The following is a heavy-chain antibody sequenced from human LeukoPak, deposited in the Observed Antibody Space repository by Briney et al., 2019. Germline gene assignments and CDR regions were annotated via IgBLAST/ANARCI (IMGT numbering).Heavy chain of an antibody. CDR3: ARDMRPDYGMDV. J-gene: IGHJ6*02. Sequence: GGSLRLSCAASGFTFSSYEMNWVRQAPGKGLEWVSCISSSGSTIYYADSVKGRFTISRDNAKNSLYLQMNSLRAEDTAVYYCARDMRPDYGMDVWGQGTTVTVSS. V-gene: IGHV3-48*03. CDR1: GFTFSSYE. D-gene: IGHD3-16*01. CDR2: ISSSGSTI.